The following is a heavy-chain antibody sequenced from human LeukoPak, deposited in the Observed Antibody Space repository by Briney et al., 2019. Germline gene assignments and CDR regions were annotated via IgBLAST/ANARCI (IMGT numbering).Heavy chain of an antibody. Sequence: GGSLRLSCAASGFTVSSNYMSWVRQAPGKGLEWVSVIYSGGSTYYADSVKGRFTISRDNSKNTLYLQMNSLRAEDTAVYYCARARTGGYYYYYYMDVWGKGTTVTVSS. CDR3: ARARTGGYYYYYYMDV. CDR1: GFTVSSNY. D-gene: IGHD7-27*01. V-gene: IGHV3-53*01. CDR2: IYSGGST. J-gene: IGHJ6*03.